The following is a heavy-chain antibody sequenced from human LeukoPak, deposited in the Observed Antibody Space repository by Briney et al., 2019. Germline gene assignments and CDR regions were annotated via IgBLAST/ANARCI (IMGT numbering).Heavy chain of an antibody. D-gene: IGHD6-13*01. V-gene: IGHV3-23*01. CDR2: ISDRGGRT. Sequence: GGSLRLSCAASGFTFGSYAMNSARQAPGKGLEWDSFISDRGGRTYYADSVKGRFNISRDNSKNTLFLQMRRLRAEDTGVYYCAESIAANGTVYWGQGSQVTVSS. CDR3: AESIAANGTVY. CDR1: GFTFGSYA. J-gene: IGHJ4*02.